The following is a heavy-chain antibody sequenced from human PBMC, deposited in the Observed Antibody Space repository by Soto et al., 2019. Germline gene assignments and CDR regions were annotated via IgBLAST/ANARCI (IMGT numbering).Heavy chain of an antibody. CDR2: ISYDGRHK. J-gene: IGHJ5*02. CDR1: GFTFSRDA. D-gene: IGHD3-16*02. CDR3: ASDRGNYLIANWFDP. V-gene: IGHV3-30*04. Sequence: QVQLVESGGGVVQPGMSLKLSCVASGFTFSRDAMHWVRQLPDKGLEWVAVISYDGRHKYYADSVKGRFTISRDNSKNTVFVQMNSLRPEDTAVYYCASDRGNYLIANWFDPWGLGTLVTASS.